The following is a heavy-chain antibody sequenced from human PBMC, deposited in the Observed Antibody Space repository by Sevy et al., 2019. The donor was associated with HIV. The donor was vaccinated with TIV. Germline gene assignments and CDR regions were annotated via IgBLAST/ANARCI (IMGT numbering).Heavy chain of an antibody. CDR2: INSDGSST. CDR3: ARAPSSWYFDL. Sequence: GGSLRLSCAASGFTFRSYWMHWVRQAPGKGLMWVSRINSDGSSTNYADSVKGRFTISRDNAKNTLYLQVNSLRAEDTAAYYCARAPSSWYFDLWGRGTLVTVSS. J-gene: IGHJ2*01. V-gene: IGHV3-74*01. D-gene: IGHD2-2*01. CDR1: GFTFRSYW.